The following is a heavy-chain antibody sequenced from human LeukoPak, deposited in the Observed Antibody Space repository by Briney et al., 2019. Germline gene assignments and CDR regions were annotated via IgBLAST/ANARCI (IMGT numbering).Heavy chain of an antibody. CDR3: ARRRYNWSAIDY. V-gene: IGHV3-23*01. Sequence: GGSLRLSCAASGFTFSSYAMSWVRQAPGKGLEWVSAISGSGGSTYYADSVKGRITISRDNAKNSLYLQMNSLRAEDTAVYYCARRRYNWSAIDYWGQGTLVTVSS. CDR2: ISGSGGST. D-gene: IGHD1-20*01. CDR1: GFTFSSYA. J-gene: IGHJ4*02.